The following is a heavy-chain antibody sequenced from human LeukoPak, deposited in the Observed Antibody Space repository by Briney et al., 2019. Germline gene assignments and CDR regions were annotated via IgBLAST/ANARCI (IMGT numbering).Heavy chain of an antibody. CDR2: ISWNSGSI. D-gene: IGHD3-22*01. CDR3: AKGARHYYDSSDYFDY. Sequence: GRSLRLSCAASGSTFDDYAMHWVRQAPGKGLEWVSGISWNSGSIGYADSVKGRFTISRDNAKNSLYLQMNSLRAEDTALYYCAKGARHYYDSSDYFDYWGQGTLVTVSS. V-gene: IGHV3-9*01. J-gene: IGHJ4*02. CDR1: GSTFDDYA.